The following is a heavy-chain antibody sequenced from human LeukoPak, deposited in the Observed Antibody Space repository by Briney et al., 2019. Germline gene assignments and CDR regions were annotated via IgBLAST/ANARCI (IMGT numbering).Heavy chain of an antibody. CDR1: GFTFTSSA. J-gene: IGHJ3*02. D-gene: IGHD6-19*01. CDR3: AADGPKVAVAGDDAFDI. Sequence: ASVKVSCKASGFTFTSSAVQWVRQARGQRLEWIGWIVVGSGNTNYAQKFLERVTITRDMSTSTAYMELSSLRSEDTAVYYCAADGPKVAVAGDDAFDIWGQGTMVTVSS. V-gene: IGHV1-58*01. CDR2: IVVGSGNT.